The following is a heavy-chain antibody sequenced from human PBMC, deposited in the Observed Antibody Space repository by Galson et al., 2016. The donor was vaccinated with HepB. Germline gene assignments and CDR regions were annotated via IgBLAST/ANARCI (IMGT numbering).Heavy chain of an antibody. D-gene: IGHD3-22*01. V-gene: IGHV1-18*01. Sequence: SVKVSCKASGYTFTSYAINWVRQAPGQGLEWMGWNNIFNGDAKYAQKFQDRVTLTTGKSTNTAYMELRRLTSDDTAVYFCARPLYYYDTSGLGYWGQGTLVTVSS. CDR1: GYTFTSYA. CDR2: NNIFNGDA. CDR3: ARPLYYYDTSGLGY. J-gene: IGHJ4*02.